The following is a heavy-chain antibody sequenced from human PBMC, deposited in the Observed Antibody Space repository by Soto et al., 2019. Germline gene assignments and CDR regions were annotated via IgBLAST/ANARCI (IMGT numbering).Heavy chain of an antibody. J-gene: IGHJ5*02. Sequence: EVQVLESGGGLVQPGGSLRLSCAASGFTFSSYAMSWVRQAPGKGLEWVSAISGSGGSTYYADSVKGRFTISRDNSKNTLYLQMNSLRAEDTAVYYCAKPRRISSGSTTNWFDPWGQGTLVTVSS. CDR2: ISGSGGST. D-gene: IGHD6-19*01. V-gene: IGHV3-23*01. CDR3: AKPRRISSGSTTNWFDP. CDR1: GFTFSSYA.